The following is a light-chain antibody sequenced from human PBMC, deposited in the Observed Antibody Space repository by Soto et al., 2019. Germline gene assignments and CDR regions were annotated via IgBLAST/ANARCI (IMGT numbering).Light chain of an antibody. V-gene: IGKV3-20*01. J-gene: IGKJ1*01. CDR1: QSVSSDY. CDR3: QQYGSSPRT. CDR2: GAS. Sequence: EIVLTQSPGTLSLSPGERATLSCRASQSVSSDYFAWYQQKSGQAPRLLIYGASSRAAGIPARFSGSGSGTDFTLAISRLEPEDFAVYYCQQYGSSPRTFGQGTKVEIK.